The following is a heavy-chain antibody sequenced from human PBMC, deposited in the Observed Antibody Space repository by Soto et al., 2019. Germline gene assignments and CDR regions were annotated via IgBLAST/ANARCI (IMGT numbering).Heavy chain of an antibody. CDR3: AIRGSGWDHVDY. D-gene: IGHD6-19*01. CDR1: GYTFTGYY. V-gene: IGHV1-2*02. CDR2: IDPNSGGT. J-gene: IGHJ4*02. Sequence: ASVKVSCKASGYTFTGYYMHWVRQAPGQGLEWMGWIDPNSGGTNYAQKFQGRVTMTRDTSISTAYMELSRLRSDDTAVYYCAIRGSGWDHVDYWGQGTLVTVSS.